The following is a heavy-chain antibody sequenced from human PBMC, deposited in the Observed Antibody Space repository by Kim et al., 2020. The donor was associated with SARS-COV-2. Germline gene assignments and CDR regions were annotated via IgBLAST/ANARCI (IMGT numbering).Heavy chain of an antibody. CDR2: INTNTGNP. D-gene: IGHD3-16*01. V-gene: IGHV7-4-1*02. J-gene: IGHJ2*01. CDR3: ARGFAAGGWLKFKGYFDL. Sequence: ASVNVSCKATGYTFTSYAMNWVRQAPGQGIEWRGWINTNTGNPTYAQGFTGRFVFSLDTSVSTAYLQISSLKAEDTAVYYCARGFAAGGWLKFKGYFDLW. CDR1: GYTFTSYA.